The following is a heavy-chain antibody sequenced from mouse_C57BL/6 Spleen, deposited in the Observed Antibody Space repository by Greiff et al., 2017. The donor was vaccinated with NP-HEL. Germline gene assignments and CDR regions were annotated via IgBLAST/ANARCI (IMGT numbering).Heavy chain of an antibody. D-gene: IGHD1-1*01. CDR3: TRGNYGSSYGYFDV. Sequence: QVQLQQSGAELVRPGASVTLSCKASGYTFTDYEMHWVKQTPVHGLEWIGAIDPETGGTAYNQKFKGKAILTADKSSSTAYMELRSLTSEDSAVYYGTRGNYGSSYGYFDVWGTGTTVTVSS. V-gene: IGHV1-15*01. CDR2: IDPETGGT. CDR1: GYTFTDYE. J-gene: IGHJ1*03.